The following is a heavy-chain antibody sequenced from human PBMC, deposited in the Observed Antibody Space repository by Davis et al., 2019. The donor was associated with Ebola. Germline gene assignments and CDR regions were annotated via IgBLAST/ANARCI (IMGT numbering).Heavy chain of an antibody. CDR3: ARELWFRECNFDY. CDR1: GFTFSDYW. Sequence: GESLKISCAASGFTFSDYWMHWVRQAPGKGLEWVANIKQDGSDKYYVDSVKGRFTISRDNGKKSLYLQMKSLRAEDTAVYYCARELWFRECNFDYWGQGTLVTVSS. J-gene: IGHJ4*02. D-gene: IGHD3-10*01. CDR2: IKQDGSDK. V-gene: IGHV3-7*01.